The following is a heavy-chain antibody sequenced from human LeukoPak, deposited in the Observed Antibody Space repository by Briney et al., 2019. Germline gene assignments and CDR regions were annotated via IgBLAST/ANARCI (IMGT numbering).Heavy chain of an antibody. V-gene: IGHV4-34*01. CDR3: ARVPVITIFGVVVSGQFDY. CDR1: GGSFSGYY. Sequence: SETLSLTCAVYGGSFSGYYWSWIRQPPGKGLEWIGEINHNGSTNYNPSLKSRVTISVDTSKNQFSLKLSSVTAADTAVYYCARVPVITIFGVVVSGQFDYWGQGTLVTVSS. D-gene: IGHD3-3*01. J-gene: IGHJ4*02. CDR2: INHNGST.